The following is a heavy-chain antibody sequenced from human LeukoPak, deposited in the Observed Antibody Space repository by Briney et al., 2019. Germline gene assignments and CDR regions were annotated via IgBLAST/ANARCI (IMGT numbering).Heavy chain of an antibody. CDR2: IRSKANSYAT. D-gene: IGHD2-21*02. V-gene: IGHV3-73*01. CDR1: GFTFSGSA. J-gene: IGHJ5*02. Sequence: PGGFLRLSCAASGFTFSGSAMHWVRQASGKGLEWVGRIRSKANSYATAYAASVKGRFTISRDDSKNTAYLQMNSLKTEDTAVYYCTRLVVTALGSWGQGTLVTVSS. CDR3: TRLVVTALGS.